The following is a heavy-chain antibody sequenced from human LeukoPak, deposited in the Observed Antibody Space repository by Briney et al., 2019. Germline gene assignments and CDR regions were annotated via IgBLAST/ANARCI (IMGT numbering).Heavy chain of an antibody. Sequence: GGSLRLSCAASGFTFSSYSMNWVRQAPGKGLEWVSSISSSSSYIYYADSVKGRFTISRDNAKNSLYLQMNSLRAEDTAVYYCARASFLSGSYGCWGQGTLVTVSS. D-gene: IGHD3-10*01. V-gene: IGHV3-21*01. J-gene: IGHJ4*02. CDR3: ARASFLSGSYGC. CDR2: ISSSSSYI. CDR1: GFTFSSYS.